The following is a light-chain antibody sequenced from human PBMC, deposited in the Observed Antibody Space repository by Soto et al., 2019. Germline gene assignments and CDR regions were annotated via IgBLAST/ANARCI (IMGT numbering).Light chain of an antibody. V-gene: IGLV2-8*01. CDR3: TSYAGSNHVV. CDR2: EVS. Sequence: QSALAQPPSASGSPGQSVTFSCTGTSSDIGNYDYVSWYQQHPGKAPKLIIYEVSKRPSGVPDRFSGSKSGSTASLTVSGLQAEDEADYYCTSYAGSNHVVFGGGTKLTVL. CDR1: SSDIGNYDY. J-gene: IGLJ2*01.